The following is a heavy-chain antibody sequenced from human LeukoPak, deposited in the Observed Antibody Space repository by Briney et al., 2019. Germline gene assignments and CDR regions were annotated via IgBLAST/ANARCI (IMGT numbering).Heavy chain of an antibody. D-gene: IGHD6-6*01. V-gene: IGHV4-31*03. CDR1: GGSISSGGYY. CDR2: IYYSGST. J-gene: IGHJ5*02. Sequence: PSETLSLTCTVSGGSISSGGYYWSWIRQHPGKGLEWIGYIYYSGSTYYNPSLKSRVTISVDTSKNQFSLKLSSVTAADTAVYYCAGDLMEGAARPGFDPWGQGTLVTVSS. CDR3: AGDLMEGAARPGFDP.